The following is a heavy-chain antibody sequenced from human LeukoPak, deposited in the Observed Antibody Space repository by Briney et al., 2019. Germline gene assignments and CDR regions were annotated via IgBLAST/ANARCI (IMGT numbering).Heavy chain of an antibody. CDR2: INPNSGGT. D-gene: IGHD5-12*01. CDR3: AAETWGDSSGYGYG. CDR1: GYTFTSYG. J-gene: IGHJ4*02. Sequence: ASVKVSCKASGYTFTSYGISWVRQAPGQGLEWMGWINPNSGGTNYAQKFQGRVTMTRDTSISTAYMELSRLRSDDTAVYYCAAETWGDSSGYGYGWGQGTLVTVSS. V-gene: IGHV1-2*02.